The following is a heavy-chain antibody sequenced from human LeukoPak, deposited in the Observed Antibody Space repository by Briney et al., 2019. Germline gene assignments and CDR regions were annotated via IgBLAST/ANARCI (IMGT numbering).Heavy chain of an antibody. D-gene: IGHD3-22*01. Sequence: ASVQVSCKASGGTFSNYAISWVRQAPGQGLEWMGGIIPIFETTNYAQKFQGRVTITADESTSTAYMELSTLRSEDTAVYYCASHYYDSGGRVDYWGQGTLVTVSS. CDR2: IIPIFETT. V-gene: IGHV1-69*13. CDR3: ASHYYDSGGRVDY. J-gene: IGHJ4*02. CDR1: GGTFSNYA.